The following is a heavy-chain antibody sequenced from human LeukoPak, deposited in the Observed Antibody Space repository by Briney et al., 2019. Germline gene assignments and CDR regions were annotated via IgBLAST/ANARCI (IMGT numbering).Heavy chain of an antibody. CDR3: ARDADRGWYPY. CDR2: IYSGGST. V-gene: IGHV3-53*01. D-gene: IGHD6-19*01. CDR1: GLTVSTNY. Sequence: GGSLRLSCAASGLTVSTNYMSWVRQAPGRGLEWVSVIYSGGSTYYADSVKGRFTISRDTSKNTLYLQMDSLRAEDTAVYYCARDADRGWYPYWGQGTLVIVSS. J-gene: IGHJ4*02.